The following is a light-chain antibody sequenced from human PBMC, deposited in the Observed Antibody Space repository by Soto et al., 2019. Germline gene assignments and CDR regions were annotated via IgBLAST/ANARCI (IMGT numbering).Light chain of an antibody. Sequence: DIQLTQSPSTLSASVGDRVTITCRASQGITGWLAWYQQKPGKAPKLLIFDASTLESGVPPRFTGSGSGTEFTLTISSLQPDDYGTFYCQQYYSYSWTFGQGTKVEIK. V-gene: IGKV1-5*01. CDR3: QQYYSYSWT. CDR1: QGITGW. J-gene: IGKJ1*01. CDR2: DAS.